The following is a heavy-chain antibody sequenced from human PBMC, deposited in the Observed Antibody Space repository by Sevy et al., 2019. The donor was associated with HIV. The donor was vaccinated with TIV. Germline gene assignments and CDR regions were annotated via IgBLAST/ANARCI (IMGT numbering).Heavy chain of an antibody. D-gene: IGHD3-22*01. Sequence: GGSLRLSCAASGFTFSSYWMTWVRQAPGKGLEWVANINQVGSEKFYVDSVKGRFTISRDNAKNSLYLQMNSLRVKDTAVYYCARPYRTDPFYYSGSSGYYYPSYFDSWGQGTLVTVSS. J-gene: IGHJ4*02. CDR2: INQVGSEK. CDR3: ARPYRTDPFYYSGSSGYYYPSYFDS. CDR1: GFTFSSYW. V-gene: IGHV3-7*01.